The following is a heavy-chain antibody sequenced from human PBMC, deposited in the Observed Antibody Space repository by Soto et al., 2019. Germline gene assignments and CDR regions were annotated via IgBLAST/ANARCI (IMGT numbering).Heavy chain of an antibody. CDR3: ARVGVGLAAPRVWPY. Sequence: QVQLAQSGAEVKKPGASVKVSCKASGYTFTSYGISWVRQAPGQGLEWMAWINPYNGNTNYAEKFLGRVTVTTDTSTAKAYMEVRSLTSDDTAVFYCARVGVGLAAPRVWPYWGQGTPVTVSS. D-gene: IGHD6-13*01. J-gene: IGHJ4*02. CDR1: GYTFTSYG. V-gene: IGHV1-18*01. CDR2: INPYNGNT.